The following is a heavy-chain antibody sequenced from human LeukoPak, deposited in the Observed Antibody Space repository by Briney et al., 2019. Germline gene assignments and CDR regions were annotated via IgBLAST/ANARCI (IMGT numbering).Heavy chain of an antibody. J-gene: IGHJ4*02. CDR1: GYTFTGYF. CDR3: AREDELVDFDH. V-gene: IGHV1-2*06. CDR2: LNPNSGGT. D-gene: IGHD2-21*01. Sequence: ASVKVSCKASGYTFTGYFLVWVRQAPGQGLEWMGRLNPNSGGTNYAQNFQGRVPMTRDTSISTAYMELSRLRSDDTAVYYCAREDELVDFDHWGQGTLVTVSS.